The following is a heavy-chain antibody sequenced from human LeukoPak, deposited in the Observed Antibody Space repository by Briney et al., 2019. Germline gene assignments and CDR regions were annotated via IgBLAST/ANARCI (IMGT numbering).Heavy chain of an antibody. CDR2: IYYSGST. V-gene: IGHV4-61*01. J-gene: IGHJ4*02. CDR3: ARGPYRYGSGSYHNY. D-gene: IGHD3-10*01. CDR1: GGSVSSGSYY. Sequence: SETLSLTCTVSGGSVSSGSYYWGWIRQPPGKGLEWIGYIYYSGSTNYNPSLKSRVTISVDTSKNQFSLKLSSVTAADTAVYYCARGPYRYGSGSYHNYWGQGTLVTVSS.